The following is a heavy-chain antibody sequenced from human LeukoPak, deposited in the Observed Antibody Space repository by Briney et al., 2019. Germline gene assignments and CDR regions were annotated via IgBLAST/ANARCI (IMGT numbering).Heavy chain of an antibody. CDR2: ISSAGTII. J-gene: IGHJ4*02. CDR3: AKDHRWLVDY. CDR1: GFTFGTYS. Sequence: GRSLRLSCAASGFTFGTYSMHWVRQAPGKGLEWVAIISSAGTIINYADSVKGRFSNSRDNSKNTLYLQMDSLRVEDTAVYYCAKDHRWLVDYWGQGSLVTVSS. V-gene: IGHV3-30-3*01. D-gene: IGHD6-19*01.